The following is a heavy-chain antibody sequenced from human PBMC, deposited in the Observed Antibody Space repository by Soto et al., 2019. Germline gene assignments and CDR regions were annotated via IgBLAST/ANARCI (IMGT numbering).Heavy chain of an antibody. CDR2: ISAYNGNT. Sequence: QVQLVQSGAEVKKPGASVKVSCKASGYTFTSYGISWVRQAPGQGLEWMGWISAYNGNTNYAQKLQGRVTMTTDTSTSTAYMELRSLRSDDTAVYYCARSKRSYCGGDCYSNWFDPWGQRTLVTVSS. CDR1: GYTFTSYG. CDR3: ARSKRSYCGGDCYSNWFDP. D-gene: IGHD2-21*02. J-gene: IGHJ5*02. V-gene: IGHV1-18*01.